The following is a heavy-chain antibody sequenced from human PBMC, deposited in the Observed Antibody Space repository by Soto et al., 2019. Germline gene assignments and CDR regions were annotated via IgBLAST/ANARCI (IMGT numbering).Heavy chain of an antibody. J-gene: IGHJ6*02. D-gene: IGHD1-1*01. V-gene: IGHV3-30*03. Sequence: QVQLVESGGGVVQPGSSLRLSCAASGFTFTNYGMHWVRQTPGKGLEWVAVISFDGNNKFYADSVKGRFTISRDTSKSTLYLQMNSLRPEDTAVYYCARDLRYSYGMDVWGHGTTVTVSS. CDR2: ISFDGNNK. CDR3: ARDLRYSYGMDV. CDR1: GFTFTNYG.